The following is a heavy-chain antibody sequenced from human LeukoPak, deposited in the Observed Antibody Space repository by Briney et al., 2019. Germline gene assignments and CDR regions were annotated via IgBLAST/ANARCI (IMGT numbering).Heavy chain of an antibody. D-gene: IGHD6-19*01. CDR1: GFTFSSYA. CDR3: AKDLPRSPTNSGPWDY. CDR2: ISGSGGST. J-gene: IGHJ4*02. V-gene: IGHV3-23*01. Sequence: PGGSLRLSCAASGFTFSSYAMSWVRQAPGKGLEWVSAISGSGGSTYYADSVKGRFTISRDNSKNTLYLQMNSLRAEDTAVYYCAKDLPRSPTNSGPWDYWGQGTLVTVSS.